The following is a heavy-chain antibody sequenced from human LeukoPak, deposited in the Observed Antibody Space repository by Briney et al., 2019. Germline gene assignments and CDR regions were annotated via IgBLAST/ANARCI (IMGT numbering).Heavy chain of an antibody. CDR1: GYTFTSYY. CDR2: INPSGGST. D-gene: IGHD6-13*01. V-gene: IGHV1-46*01. CDR3: ARVGRSSGYSSSWYRH. Sequence: GASVKVSCKASGYTFTSYYMHWVRQAPGQGLEWMGIINPSGGSTSYAQKFQGRVTMTRDTSTSTVYMELSSLRSEDTAVYYCARVGRSSGYSSSWYRHWGQGTLVTVSS. J-gene: IGHJ1*01.